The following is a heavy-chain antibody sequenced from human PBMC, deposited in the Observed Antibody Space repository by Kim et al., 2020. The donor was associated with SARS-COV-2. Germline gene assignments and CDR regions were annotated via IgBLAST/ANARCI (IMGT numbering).Heavy chain of an antibody. CDR3: ARHIAARLGYYYYGMDV. CDR2: ISSSSSYI. Sequence: GGSLRLSCAASGFTFSSYSMNWVRQAPGKGLEWVSSISSSSSYIYYADSVKGRFTISRDNAKNSLYLQMNSLRAEDTAVYYCARHIAARLGYYYYGMDVWGQGTTVTVSS. J-gene: IGHJ6*02. CDR1: GFTFSSYS. V-gene: IGHV3-21*01. D-gene: IGHD6-6*01.